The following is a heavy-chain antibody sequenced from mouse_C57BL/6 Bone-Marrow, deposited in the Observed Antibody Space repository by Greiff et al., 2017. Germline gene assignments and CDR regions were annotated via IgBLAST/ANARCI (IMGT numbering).Heavy chain of an antibody. D-gene: IGHD2-5*01. Sequence: QVQLQQPGAELVKPGASVKMSCKASGYTFTSYWITWVKQRPGQGLEWIGDIYPGSGSTNYNEKFKSKATLTVDTATSTAYMQLSSLTSEDSAVYYCARPYYSNYWYFDVWGTGTTVTVSS. J-gene: IGHJ1*03. CDR2: IYPGSGST. CDR3: ARPYYSNYWYFDV. CDR1: GYTFTSYW. V-gene: IGHV1-55*01.